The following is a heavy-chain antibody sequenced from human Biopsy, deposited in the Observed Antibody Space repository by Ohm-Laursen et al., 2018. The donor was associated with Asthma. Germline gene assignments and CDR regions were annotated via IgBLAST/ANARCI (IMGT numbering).Heavy chain of an antibody. Sequence: SSVKVSCKSLGGTFNAYVIGWVRQAPGQGLEWMGGINSVFGTTTYPQKFQDRVTITADDSTSTVYMELSSLRSEDTAVYYCVRKAGSCISRTCYSLDFWGQGTLVTVSS. D-gene: IGHD2-2*01. CDR3: VRKAGSCISRTCYSLDF. CDR2: INSVFGTT. J-gene: IGHJ4*02. CDR1: GGTFNAYV. V-gene: IGHV1-69*01.